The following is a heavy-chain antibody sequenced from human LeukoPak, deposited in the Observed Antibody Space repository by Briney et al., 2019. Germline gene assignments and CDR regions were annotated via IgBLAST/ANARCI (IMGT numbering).Heavy chain of an antibody. CDR2: INHSGGT. D-gene: IGHD3-3*01. J-gene: IGHJ5*02. V-gene: IGHV4-34*01. Sequence: SETLSLTCAVYGGSFSGYYWSWIRQPPGKGLEWIGEINHSGGTNYNPSLKSRVTISVDTSKNQFSLKLSSVTAADTAVYCCAREAIFGVVISGWFDPWGEGTLVTVS. CDR3: AREAIFGVVISGWFDP. CDR1: GGSFSGYY.